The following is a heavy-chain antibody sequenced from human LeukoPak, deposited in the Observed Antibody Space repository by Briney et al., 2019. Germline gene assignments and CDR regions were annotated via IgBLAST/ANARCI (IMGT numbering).Heavy chain of an antibody. CDR3: TRDSDVWVLFDY. CDR1: GFTFGDYA. J-gene: IGHJ4*02. CDR2: TRSKAYGGTT. V-gene: IGHV3-49*04. Sequence: GGSLRLSCTASGFTFGDYAMSWVRQAPGKGLEWVGFTRSKAYGGTTEYAASVKGRFTISRDDSKSIAYLQMNSLKTEDTAVYYCTRDSDVWVLFDYWGQGTLVTVSS. D-gene: IGHD2-8*01.